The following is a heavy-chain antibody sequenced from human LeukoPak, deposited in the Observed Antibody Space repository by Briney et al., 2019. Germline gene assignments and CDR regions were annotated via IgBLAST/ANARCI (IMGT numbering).Heavy chain of an antibody. CDR2: INSNGGST. CDR1: GFSFNNYA. Sequence: GGSLRLSCAASGFSFNNYAMYWVRQAPGKGLEYVSGINSNGGSTNYANSVKDRFTISRDNSKNTLYLQMNSLRAEDTAVYYCARGPSGYHNTGGQGTLVTVSS. J-gene: IGHJ4*02. CDR3: ARGPSGYHNT. D-gene: IGHD5-12*01. V-gene: IGHV3-64*01.